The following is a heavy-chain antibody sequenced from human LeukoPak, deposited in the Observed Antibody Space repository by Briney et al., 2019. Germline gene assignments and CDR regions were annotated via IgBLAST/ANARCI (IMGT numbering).Heavy chain of an antibody. V-gene: IGHV4-59*12. CDR2: IYYSGST. J-gene: IGHJ6*03. Sequence: PSETLSLTCTVSGGSISSYYWSWIRQPPGKGLEWIGYIYYSGSTNYNPSLKSRVTISVDTSKNQFSMKLSSVTAADTAVYYCARLRAVAKRIGPGYYYYMDVWGKGTTVTISS. CDR1: GGSISSYY. D-gene: IGHD6-19*01. CDR3: ARLRAVAKRIGPGYYYYMDV.